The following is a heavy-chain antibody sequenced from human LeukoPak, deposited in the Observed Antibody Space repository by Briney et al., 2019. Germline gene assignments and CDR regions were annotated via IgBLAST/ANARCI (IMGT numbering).Heavy chain of an antibody. CDR1: GFTFSSYA. V-gene: IGHV3-23*01. CDR2: ISGSGGST. J-gene: IGHJ4*02. D-gene: IGHD2/OR15-2a*01. CDR3: ATEATYFLY. Sequence: PGGSLRLSCAASGFTFSSYAMSWVRQAPGKGLEWVSGISGSGGSTNYADSVKGRFTISRDKSKNTMYLQMDSLRAEDTAVYYCATEATYFLYWGQGSLVTVFS.